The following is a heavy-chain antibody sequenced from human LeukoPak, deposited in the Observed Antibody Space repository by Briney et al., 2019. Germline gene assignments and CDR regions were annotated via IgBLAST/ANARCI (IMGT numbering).Heavy chain of an antibody. V-gene: IGHV3-21*01. Sequence: GGSLRLSCAASGFTFSSYSMNWVRQAPGKGLEWVSSISSSSSYIYYADSVKGRFTISRDNDKNSLYLEMNWLRAEDTAMYFCARGYKSEPPAKYGMDVWGRGTTVIVSS. CDR2: ISSSSSYI. CDR1: GFTFSSYS. D-gene: IGHD5-12*01. CDR3: ARGYKSEPPAKYGMDV. J-gene: IGHJ6*02.